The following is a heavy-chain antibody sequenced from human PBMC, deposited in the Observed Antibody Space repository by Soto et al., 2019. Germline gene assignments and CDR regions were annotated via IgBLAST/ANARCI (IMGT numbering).Heavy chain of an antibody. CDR1: GGSISGGGYY. J-gene: IGHJ4*02. V-gene: IGHV4-31*03. Sequence: SETLCLTCTVSGGSISGGGYYWSWIRQHPGKGLEWIGYIYYSGSTYYNPSLKSRVTISVDTSKNQFSLKLSSVTAADTAVYYCARDRHGYGDYDYWGQGTLVTVSS. CDR3: ARDRHGYGDYDY. CDR2: IYYSGST. D-gene: IGHD4-17*01.